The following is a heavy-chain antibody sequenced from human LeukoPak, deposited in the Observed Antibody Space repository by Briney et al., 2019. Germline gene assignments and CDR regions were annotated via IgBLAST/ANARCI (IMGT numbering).Heavy chain of an antibody. CDR3: ARRKAKTPNYFDY. V-gene: IGHV4-59*08. CDR1: GDSINDYY. CDR2: IYYSGNT. Sequence: SETLSLTCTVSGDSINDYYWTWIRQPPGKGLEWIGYIYYSGNTNYKPSLKSRVTISLDTSKNQFSLKLTSVTAADTAMYYCARRKAKTPNYFDYWGQGALVTVSS. J-gene: IGHJ4*02.